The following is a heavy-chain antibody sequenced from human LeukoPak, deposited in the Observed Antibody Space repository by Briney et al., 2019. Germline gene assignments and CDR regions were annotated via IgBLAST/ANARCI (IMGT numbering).Heavy chain of an antibody. J-gene: IGHJ4*02. CDR1: GFTFSSYS. D-gene: IGHD1-26*01. CDR3: ARAGRSGSYGYYFDY. CDR2: ISSSSSTI. V-gene: IGHV3-48*01. Sequence: PGGSLRLSCAASGFTFSSYSMNWVRQAPGKGLEWVSYISSSSSTIYYADSVKGRFTISRDNAKNSLYLQMNSLRVEDTAVYYCARAGRSGSYGYYFDYWGQGTLVTVSS.